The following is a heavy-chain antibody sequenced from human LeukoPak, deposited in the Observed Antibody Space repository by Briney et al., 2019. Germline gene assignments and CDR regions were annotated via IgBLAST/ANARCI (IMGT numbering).Heavy chain of an antibody. CDR3: ARAIAAAGTNWFDP. J-gene: IGHJ5*02. CDR1: GDSVSSNSAA. CDR2: TYYRSKWHN. D-gene: IGHD6-13*01. Sequence: SQTLSLTCAISGDSVSSNSAAWNWIRQSPSRGLEWLGRTYYRSKWHNDYAISVKSRIIINPDTSKNQFSLQLSSVTPEDTAVYYCARAIAAAGTNWFDPWGQGTLVTVSS. V-gene: IGHV6-1*01.